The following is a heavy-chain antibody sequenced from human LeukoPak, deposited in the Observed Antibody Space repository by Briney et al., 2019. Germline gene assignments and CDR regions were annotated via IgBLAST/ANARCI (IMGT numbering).Heavy chain of an antibody. J-gene: IGHJ4*02. V-gene: IGHV4-59*01. Sequence: PSETLSLTCTVSGGSISTYYWSWIRQPPGKGLEWIGYIYYSGSTNYSLSLQSRVTISVDTSRNQFSLRLISVTAADTAMYYCARSGTKTNGFDYWGQGTLVTVSS. CDR1: GGSISTYY. D-gene: IGHD2-8*01. CDR2: IYYSGST. CDR3: ARSGTKTNGFDY.